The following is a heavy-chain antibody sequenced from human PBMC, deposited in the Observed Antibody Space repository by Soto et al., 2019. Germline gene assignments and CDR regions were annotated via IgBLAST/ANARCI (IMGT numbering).Heavy chain of an antibody. Sequence: QVQLQESGPGLVKPSGTLSLTCAVSGGSISSSNWWSWVRQPPGKGLEWIGEIYHSGSTNYNPSLKSRVTISVDKSKIQFSLKLSSVTAADTAVYYCARGPYNYDSAWEGEYYYGMDVWGQGTTVTVSS. CDR1: GGSISSSNW. D-gene: IGHD3-22*01. CDR3: ARGPYNYDSAWEGEYYYGMDV. CDR2: IYHSGST. V-gene: IGHV4-4*02. J-gene: IGHJ6*02.